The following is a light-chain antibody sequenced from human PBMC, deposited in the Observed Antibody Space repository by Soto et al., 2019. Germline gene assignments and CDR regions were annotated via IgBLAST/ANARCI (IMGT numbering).Light chain of an antibody. V-gene: IGKV3-20*01. CDR3: QQYGSSPPYT. J-gene: IGKJ2*01. CDR2: GAS. Sequence: EIVLTQSPGTLSLSPGERATLSCRASQSVSSSYLAWYQQKPGQAPRLLIYGASSRATGSPARLSGSGSGTDFTLTISRREPEDFAVYYCQQYGSSPPYTFGQGTKLEIK. CDR1: QSVSSSY.